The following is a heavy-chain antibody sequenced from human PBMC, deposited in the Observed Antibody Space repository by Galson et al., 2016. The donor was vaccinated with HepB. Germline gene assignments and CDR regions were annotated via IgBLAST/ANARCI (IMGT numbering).Heavy chain of an antibody. V-gene: IGHV3-23*01. CDR3: VQGSTAPAV. CDR1: GFTFRNYG. Sequence: SLRLSCAASGFTFRNYGMTWVRQAPGKGLEVVSSISRSGDSXDYADSVKGRFIISRDNTKNTLSLQMKSLRAEDTAVYYCVQGSTAPAVWGKGTTVTVSS. J-gene: IGHJ6*04. CDR2: ISRSGDSX. D-gene: IGHD2-2*01.